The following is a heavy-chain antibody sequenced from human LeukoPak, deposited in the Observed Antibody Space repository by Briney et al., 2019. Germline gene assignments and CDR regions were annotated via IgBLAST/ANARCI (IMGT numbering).Heavy chain of an antibody. CDR2: VSSSSSTI. Sequence: GGSLRLSCAASGFTFSSYSMNWVRQAPGKGLEWVSYVSSSSSTIYYADSVKGRFTISRDNAKNSLSLQMNSLRDEDTAVYYCARDRSSGYYGYFDCWGQGTLVTVSS. CDR1: GFTFSSYS. V-gene: IGHV3-48*02. CDR3: ARDRSSGYYGYFDC. D-gene: IGHD3-22*01. J-gene: IGHJ4*02.